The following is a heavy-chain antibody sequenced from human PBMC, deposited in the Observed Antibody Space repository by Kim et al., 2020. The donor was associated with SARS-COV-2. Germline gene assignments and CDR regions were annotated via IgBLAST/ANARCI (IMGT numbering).Heavy chain of an antibody. CDR2: ISYDGSNK. J-gene: IGHJ4*02. V-gene: IGHV3-30-3*01. D-gene: IGHD6-19*01. CDR1: GFTFISYA. CDR3: ARDRIAVAVFDY. Sequence: GGSLRLSCAASGFTFISYAMHWVRQAPGKGLEWVAVISYDGSNKYYADSVKGRFTISRDNSKNTLYLQMNSLRAEDTAVYYCARDRIAVAVFDYWGQGTLVTVSS.